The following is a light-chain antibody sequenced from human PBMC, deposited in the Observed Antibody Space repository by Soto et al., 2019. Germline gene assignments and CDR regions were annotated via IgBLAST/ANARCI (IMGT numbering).Light chain of an antibody. V-gene: IGLV2-14*01. CDR1: TSGVGGYNY. J-gene: IGLJ1*01. CDR3: SSYTSSSTYV. CDR2: EVS. Sequence: QSALTQPASVSGSPGQSITISCTGTTSGVGGYNYVSWYQQHPGKAPKLMIYEVSNRPSGVSNRFSGSKSGNTASLTISGRQAEDEADYYCSSYTSSSTYVFGTGTKLTVL.